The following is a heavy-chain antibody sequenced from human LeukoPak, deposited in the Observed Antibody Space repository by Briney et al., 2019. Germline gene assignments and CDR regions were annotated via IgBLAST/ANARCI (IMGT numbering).Heavy chain of an antibody. CDR3: AKGTIFGVVMQYYFDY. V-gene: IGHV3-23*01. CDR1: GFTFSSFA. CDR2: ISGSGGST. J-gene: IGHJ4*02. Sequence: GGSLRLSCAASGFTFSSFAMSWVRQAPGKGLEWVSAISGSGGSTYYADSVKGRFTISRDNSKNTLYLQMNSLRAEDTAVYYCAKGTIFGVVMQYYFDYWGQGTLVTVSS. D-gene: IGHD3-3*01.